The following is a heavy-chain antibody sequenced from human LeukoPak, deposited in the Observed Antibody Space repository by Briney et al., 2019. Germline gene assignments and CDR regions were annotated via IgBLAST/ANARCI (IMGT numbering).Heavy chain of an antibody. Sequence: PGGSLRLSCAASGFTFSSYGMHWVRQATGKGLEWVSAIGTAGDTYYPGSVKGRFTISRENAKISLYLQMNSLRAGDTAVYYCARDLDSTSGMDVWGQGTTVTVSS. J-gene: IGHJ6*02. CDR1: GFTFSSYG. CDR2: IGTAGDT. CDR3: ARDLDSTSGMDV. V-gene: IGHV3-13*01. D-gene: IGHD2-2*01.